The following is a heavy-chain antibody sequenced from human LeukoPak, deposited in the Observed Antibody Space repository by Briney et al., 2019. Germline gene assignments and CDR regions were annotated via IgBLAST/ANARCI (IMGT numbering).Heavy chain of an antibody. Sequence: GGSLRLSCAASGFTYGNAWMTWVRQAPGKGLEWVAVISYDGSNKYYADSVKGRFTISRDNSKNTLYLQMNSLRAEDTAVYYCARGLAYYYDSSAYFLDFWGQGTLVTVSS. V-gene: IGHV3-30*03. J-gene: IGHJ4*02. CDR3: ARGLAYYYDSSAYFLDF. D-gene: IGHD3-22*01. CDR2: ISYDGSNK. CDR1: GFTYGNAW.